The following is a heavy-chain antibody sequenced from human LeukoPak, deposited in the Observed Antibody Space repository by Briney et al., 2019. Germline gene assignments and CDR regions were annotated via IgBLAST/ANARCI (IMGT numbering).Heavy chain of an antibody. CDR2: INAGNGNT. D-gene: IGHD6-6*01. Sequence: GASVKVSCKASGYTFTKYAMHWVRQAPGQRHEWMGWINAGNGNTNYSQKFQGRITITRETSASTAYMELSSLRSEDTAVYYCASFAQYSSSSNYWGQGTLVTVSS. CDR1: GYTFTKYA. CDR3: ASFAQYSSSSNY. J-gene: IGHJ4*02. V-gene: IGHV1-3*01.